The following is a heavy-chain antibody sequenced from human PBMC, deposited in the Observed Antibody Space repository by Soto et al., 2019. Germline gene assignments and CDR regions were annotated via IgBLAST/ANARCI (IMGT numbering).Heavy chain of an antibody. CDR1: GGSFSAYY. J-gene: IGHJ5*02. D-gene: IGHD3-3*01. CDR3: ARRTWNGYYRSGWFDP. Sequence: SETLSLTCGVYGGSFSAYYWSWIRQPPGEGLECIGEINHSETTNYNPSLKSRVTISIDTSKNQFSLNLTSVTAADTAVYYCARRTWNGYYRSGWFDPWGQGIQVTSPQ. CDR2: INHSETT. V-gene: IGHV4-34*01.